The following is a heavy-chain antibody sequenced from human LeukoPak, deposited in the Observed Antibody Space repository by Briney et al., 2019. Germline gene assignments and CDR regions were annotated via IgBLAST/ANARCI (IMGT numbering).Heavy chain of an antibody. Sequence: PGGSLRLSCAASGFTFSNAWMSWVRQAPGKGLEWVSAISGGGGSTYYADSVKGRFTISRDNSKNTLYLQMNSLRAEDTAVYYCAKVLGGSYFDYWGQGTLITVSS. V-gene: IGHV3-23*01. CDR1: GFTFSNAW. CDR2: ISGGGGST. CDR3: AKVLGGSYFDY. D-gene: IGHD1-26*01. J-gene: IGHJ4*02.